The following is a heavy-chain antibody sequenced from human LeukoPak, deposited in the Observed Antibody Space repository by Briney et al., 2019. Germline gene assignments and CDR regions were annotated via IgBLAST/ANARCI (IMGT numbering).Heavy chain of an antibody. CDR1: GFPVSSNY. D-gene: IGHD1-7*01. J-gene: IGHJ4*02. CDR3: ARDYWWNYDY. V-gene: IGHV3-30-3*01. CDR2: ISKDGSDK. Sequence: GESLRLSCAASGFPVSSNYMTWVRQAPGKGLEWVAVISKDGSDKYYPGSVRGRFSISRDNSKNTIYLQMDSLRAEDTAIYYCARDYWWNYDYWGQGTLVTVSS.